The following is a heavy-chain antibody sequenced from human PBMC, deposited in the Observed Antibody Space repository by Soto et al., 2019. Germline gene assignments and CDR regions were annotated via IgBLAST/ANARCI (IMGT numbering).Heavy chain of an antibody. CDR3: ATSSLPIFGVVITRPHDAFDI. V-gene: IGHV1-24*01. D-gene: IGHD3-3*01. CDR1: GYALTELS. CDR2: FDPEDGET. J-gene: IGHJ3*02. Sequence: ASVKVSCKVSGYALTELSMHWVRQAPGKGLEWMGGFDPEDGETIYAQKFQGGVTMTEDTSTDTAYMELGSLRSEDTAVYYCATSSLPIFGVVITRPHDAFDIWGQGTLVTVSS.